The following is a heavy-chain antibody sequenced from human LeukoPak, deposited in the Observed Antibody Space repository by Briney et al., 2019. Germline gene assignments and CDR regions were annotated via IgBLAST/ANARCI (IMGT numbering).Heavy chain of an antibody. D-gene: IGHD2-2*01. Sequence: RRSLRLSCAASGVTFSSYGMHWVRQAPGEGLEWVAVIWYDGSNKYCADSVKGRFTISRDNSKNTLYLQMNSLRAEDTAVYYCARGGDIVLVPAATLFDYWGQGTLVTVSS. CDR1: GVTFSSYG. CDR3: ARGGDIVLVPAATLFDY. J-gene: IGHJ4*02. V-gene: IGHV3-33*01. CDR2: IWYDGSNK.